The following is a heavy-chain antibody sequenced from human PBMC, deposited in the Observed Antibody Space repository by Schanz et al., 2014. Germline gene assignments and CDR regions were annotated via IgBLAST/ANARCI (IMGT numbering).Heavy chain of an antibody. CDR1: GFIFNDYY. CDR3: ARGYSNIWSPMAY. D-gene: IGHD6-13*01. V-gene: IGHV3-11*04. CDR2: ISRDGTTS. J-gene: IGHJ4*02. Sequence: VRLVESGGGLVEPGGSLRLSCAASGFIFNDYYMNWIRQAPGKGLEWLSYISRDGTTSYYADSVKGRFTISRDNAKNSLSLQMNSLRAEDTAVYYCARGYSNIWSPMAYWGQGTLVAVSS.